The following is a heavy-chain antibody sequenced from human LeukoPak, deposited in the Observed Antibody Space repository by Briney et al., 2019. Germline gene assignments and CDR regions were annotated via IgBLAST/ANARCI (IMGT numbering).Heavy chain of an antibody. CDR2: ISYDGSNK. D-gene: IGHD3-22*01. J-gene: IGHJ4*02. V-gene: IGHV3-30*18. Sequence: PGGSLRLSCTASGFTFSSYWMSWVRQAPGKGLEWVAVISYDGSNKYYADSVKGRFTISRDNSKNTLYLQMNSLRAEDTAVYYCAKEGTDYDSSGTYFDYWGQGTLVTVSS. CDR1: GFTFSSYW. CDR3: AKEGTDYDSSGTYFDY.